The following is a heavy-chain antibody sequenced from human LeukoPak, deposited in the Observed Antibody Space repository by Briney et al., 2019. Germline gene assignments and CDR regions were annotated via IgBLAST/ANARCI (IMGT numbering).Heavy chain of an antibody. CDR3: AKALSQYCSSTSCSDY. Sequence: GGSLRLSCAASGFTFSSYAMHWVRQAPGKGLEWVAVISYDGSNKYYADSVKGRFTISGDKSKNTLYLQMNSLRAEDTAVYYCAKALSQYCSSTSCSDYWGQGTLVTVSS. CDR2: ISYDGSNK. V-gene: IGHV3-30-3*01. CDR1: GFTFSSYA. J-gene: IGHJ4*02. D-gene: IGHD2-2*01.